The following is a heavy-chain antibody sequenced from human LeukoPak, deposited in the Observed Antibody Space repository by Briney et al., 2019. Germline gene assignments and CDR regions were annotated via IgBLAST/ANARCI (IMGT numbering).Heavy chain of an antibody. CDR2: IYTSGST. J-gene: IGHJ4*02. Sequence: SETLSLTCTVSGGSISSYYWSWIRQPAGKGLEWIGRIYTSGSTNYNPSLKSRVTMSVDTSKNQFSLKLSSVTAADTAVYYCAREVFDFWSGYYTDYFDYWGQGTLVTVSS. V-gene: IGHV4-4*07. D-gene: IGHD3-3*01. CDR1: GGSISSYY. CDR3: AREVFDFWSGYYTDYFDY.